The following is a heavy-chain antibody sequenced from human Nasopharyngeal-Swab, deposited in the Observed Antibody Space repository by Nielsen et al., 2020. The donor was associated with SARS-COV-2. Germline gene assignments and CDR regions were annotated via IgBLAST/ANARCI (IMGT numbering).Heavy chain of an antibody. CDR2: IYSGGST. J-gene: IGHJ5*02. Sequence: GGSLRLSCAASGFTVSSNYMSWVRQAPGKGLEWVSVIYSGGSTYYADSVKGRFTISRDNSKNSLYLQMNSLRAEDSALYYCAKDFVHWFDPWGQGTLVTISS. CDR1: GFTVSSNY. V-gene: IGHV3-53*05. D-gene: IGHD3-16*02. CDR3: AKDFVHWFDP.